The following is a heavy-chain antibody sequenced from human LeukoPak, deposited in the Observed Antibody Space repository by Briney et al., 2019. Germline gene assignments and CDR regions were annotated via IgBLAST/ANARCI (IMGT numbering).Heavy chain of an antibody. CDR2: IWYDGSNR. V-gene: IGHV3-33*01. J-gene: IGHJ6*02. CDR3: ASSLLTGSPYYYYGMDV. D-gene: IGHD3-9*01. CDR1: GFTFSSYG. Sequence: SGGSLRLSCAASGFTFSSYGMHWVRQAPGKGLEWVAVIWYDGSNRYYADSVKGRFTISRDNSKNTLYLQMNSLRAEDTAVYYCASSLLTGSPYYYYGMDVWGQGTTVTVSS.